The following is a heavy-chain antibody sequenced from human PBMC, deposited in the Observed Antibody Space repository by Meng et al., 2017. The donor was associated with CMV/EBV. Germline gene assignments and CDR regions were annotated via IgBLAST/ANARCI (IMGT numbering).Heavy chain of an antibody. V-gene: IGHV1-69*10. Sequence: SSVNVSCKASGGTFSSYAISWVRQAPGQGLEWMGGIIPILGITNYGQKFQGRVTITADKSTSTAYIELSSLRSEDTAVYYCAREGGVVVPAAIEHYYYYYGMDVWGQGTTVTVSS. CDR3: AREGGVVVPAAIEHYYYYYGMDV. J-gene: IGHJ6*02. CDR2: IIPILGIT. CDR1: GGTFSSYA. D-gene: IGHD2-2*02.